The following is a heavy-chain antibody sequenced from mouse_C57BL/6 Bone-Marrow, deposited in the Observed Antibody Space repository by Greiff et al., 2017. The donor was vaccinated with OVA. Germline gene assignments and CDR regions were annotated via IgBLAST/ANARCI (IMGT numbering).Heavy chain of an antibody. J-gene: IGHJ2*01. CDR1: GFTITNDY. Sequence: EVKLVESGAELVRPGASVKLSCTASGFTITNDYMHWVKQRPEQGLEWIGWIDPESGDTDYASKFQGKATITADTSSNTAYLQLSSLTSEDTAVYYCTTLLSYWGQGTTLTVSS. V-gene: IGHV14-4*01. CDR3: TTLLSY. CDR2: IDPESGDT.